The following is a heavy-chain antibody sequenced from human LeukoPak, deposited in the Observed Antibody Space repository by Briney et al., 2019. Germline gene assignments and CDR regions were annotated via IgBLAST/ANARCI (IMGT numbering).Heavy chain of an antibody. Sequence: GGSLRLSCAASGFTFNSYAMTWVRQGAGRGLEWVSTISGTSGTASYADSVEGRFSISRDDSKNTVYLQMTSLRVEDTAVYFCARVQPDNNDEYNWFDPWGQGIQVTVSS. D-gene: IGHD1-1*01. V-gene: IGHV3-23*01. J-gene: IGHJ5*02. CDR2: ISGTSGTA. CDR3: ARVQPDNNDEYNWFDP. CDR1: GFTFNSYA.